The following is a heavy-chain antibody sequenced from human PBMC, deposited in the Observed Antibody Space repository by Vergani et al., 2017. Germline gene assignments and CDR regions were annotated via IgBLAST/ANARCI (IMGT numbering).Heavy chain of an antibody. CDR3: ARVYCRGMSCAGTDYFYHIDV. Sequence: EVQLEQSGAAVKKPGESLEISCTGSGYSFSRNWIAWVRERPGQGLEWMGMIYPGNSETRNTPSFRGQVTMSVDKSISTAYLQWSSLKASDSAMYYCARVYCRGMSCAGTDYFYHIDVWGKGATVTVS. J-gene: IGHJ6*03. D-gene: IGHD3/OR15-3a*01. V-gene: IGHV5-51*03. CDR2: IYPGNSET. CDR1: GYSFSRNW.